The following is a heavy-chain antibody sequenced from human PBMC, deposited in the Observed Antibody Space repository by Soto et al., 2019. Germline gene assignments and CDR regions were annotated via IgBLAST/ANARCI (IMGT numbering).Heavy chain of an antibody. Sequence: QVHLVQSGAEVKRPGASVKVACRVSGYTYINYAIHWMRQAPGQRLEWLGWINDGNGNTRYPQKIQGRVSITRDASASTSYMDLSRLRSEDTAMYYCALSHTGFCNYVDCPGALDSWGQGTRVTVSS. CDR1: GYTYINYA. J-gene: IGHJ4*02. CDR2: INDGNGNT. D-gene: IGHD3-10*02. V-gene: IGHV1-3*01. CDR3: ALSHTGFCNYVDCPGALDS.